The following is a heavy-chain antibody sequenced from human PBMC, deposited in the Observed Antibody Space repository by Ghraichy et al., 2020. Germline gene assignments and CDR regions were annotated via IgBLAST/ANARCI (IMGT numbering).Heavy chain of an antibody. V-gene: IGHV6-1*01. CDR2: TYHRSRWYT. D-gene: IGHD3-3*01. CDR1: GDSVSSDTAS. J-gene: IGHJ2*01. CDR3: VRTEWLDYFDL. Sequence: SQTISLTCAISGDSVSSDTASWNWIRQSPSGGLEWLGRTYHRSRWYTDYAVSVKSRMIINPDTSNNQLSLQLSSVTPEDTAVYYCVRTEWLDYFDLWGRGTLVTVSS.